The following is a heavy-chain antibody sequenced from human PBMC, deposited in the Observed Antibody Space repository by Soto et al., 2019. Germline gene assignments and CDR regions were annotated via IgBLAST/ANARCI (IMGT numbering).Heavy chain of an antibody. CDR2: ISGSGGNT. J-gene: IGHJ5*02. CDR3: AQVRSSFGFDP. D-gene: IGHD6-6*01. V-gene: IGHV3-23*01. CDR1: GFTFSSYA. Sequence: EVQLLESGGGLIQPGGSLRLSCAASGFTFSSYAMGWVRQAPGKGLEWVSSISGSGGNTFYADSVKGRFTFSRDNSKNTLYLQMNSLTAEDPAVYYCAQVRSSFGFDPWGQGTLVTVSS.